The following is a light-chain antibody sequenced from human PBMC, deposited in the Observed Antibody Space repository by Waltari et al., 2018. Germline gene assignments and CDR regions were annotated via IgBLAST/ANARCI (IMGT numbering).Light chain of an antibody. Sequence: QSALTQPPPASGSPGQSVTISCTGTSSDVGADNTVPWYQQHPGKAPKLTIYEVTKRPSGVPDRFSGSKSGNTASLTVSGLQAEDEADYYCCSFAGSSSWVFGGGTKLTVL. CDR1: SSDVGADNT. CDR3: CSFAGSSSWV. V-gene: IGLV2-8*01. CDR2: EVT. J-gene: IGLJ3*02.